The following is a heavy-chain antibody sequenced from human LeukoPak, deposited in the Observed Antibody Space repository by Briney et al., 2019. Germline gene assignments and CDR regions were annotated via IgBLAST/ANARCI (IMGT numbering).Heavy chain of an antibody. Sequence: ASVKVSCKASGYTFTGYYIHWVRQAPGQGLEWMGWINPNSGGTNYAQKLQGRVTMTTDTSTSTAYMELRSLRSDDTAVYYCARGGHCTKGVCYIFDYWGQGTLVTVSS. CDR1: GYTFTGYY. CDR2: INPNSGGT. J-gene: IGHJ4*02. CDR3: ARGGHCTKGVCYIFDY. D-gene: IGHD2-8*01. V-gene: IGHV1-2*02.